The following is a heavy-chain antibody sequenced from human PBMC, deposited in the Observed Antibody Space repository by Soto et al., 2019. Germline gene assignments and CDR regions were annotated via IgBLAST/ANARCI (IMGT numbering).Heavy chain of an antibody. V-gene: IGHV4-38-2*01. Sequence: SETLSLTCGVSGFAISRAYYWGWIRQTPGKGLEWIGSISYSGSTFYNASLQSRATISIDTSKNHFSLRLTSVTAADTALYYCARYYFDGSGYYYGYFDYWGQGALVTVSS. CDR3: ARYYFDGSGYYYGYFDY. J-gene: IGHJ4*02. CDR1: GFAISRAYY. CDR2: ISYSGST. D-gene: IGHD3-22*01.